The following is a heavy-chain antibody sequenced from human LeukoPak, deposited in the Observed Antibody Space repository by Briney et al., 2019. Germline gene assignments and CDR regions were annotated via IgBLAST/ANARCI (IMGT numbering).Heavy chain of an antibody. V-gene: IGHV3-72*01. CDR1: GFTFSDHY. CDR3: ARGGSYYPFDI. J-gene: IGHJ3*02. D-gene: IGHD1-26*01. CDR2: TRNKANRYST. Sequence: QPGGPLRLSCVASGFTFSDHYMDWVRQAPGKGLEWVVRTRNKANRYSTEYAASVKGRFTISRDDSQNSLYLQMNSLKTDDTAVYYCARGGSYYPFDIWGQGTMVTVSS.